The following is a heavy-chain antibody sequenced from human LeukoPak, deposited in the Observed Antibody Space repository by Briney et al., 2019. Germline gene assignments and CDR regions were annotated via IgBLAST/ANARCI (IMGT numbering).Heavy chain of an antibody. D-gene: IGHD2-2*01. CDR1: GGSISSYY. J-gene: IGHJ4*02. CDR3: ARDLGECSSTSCSPLGYFDY. Sequence: SETLSLTCTVSGGSISSYYWSWIRQPPGKGLEWLGHIDDSGTTNYNPSLKSRVTMSLDTSKNQFSLRVNSVTAADTSVYYCARDLGECSSTSCSPLGYFDYWGQGTLVTGSS. V-gene: IGHV4-59*01. CDR2: IDDSGTT.